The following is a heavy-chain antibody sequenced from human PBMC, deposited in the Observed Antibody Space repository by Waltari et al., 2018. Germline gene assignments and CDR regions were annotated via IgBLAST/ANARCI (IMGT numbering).Heavy chain of an antibody. CDR2: SIPIFGTA. Sequence: QVQLVQSGAVVKKLGSSVKVSCKASGGYFSSYAISWVRQAPGQGLEWMGGSIPIFGTANYAQKFQGRVTITADESTSTAYMELSSLRSEDTAVYYCASALADIVATPLDYWGQGTLVTVSS. CDR3: ASALADIVATPLDY. V-gene: IGHV1-69*12. J-gene: IGHJ4*02. CDR1: GGYFSSYA. D-gene: IGHD5-12*01.